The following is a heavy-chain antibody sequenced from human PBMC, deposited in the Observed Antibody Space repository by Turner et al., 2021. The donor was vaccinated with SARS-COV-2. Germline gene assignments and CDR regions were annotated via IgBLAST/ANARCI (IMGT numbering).Heavy chain of an antibody. CDR1: GGIFSTYA. V-gene: IGHV1-69*01. CDR2: IIPVFGTA. J-gene: IGHJ6*02. Sequence: QVQLVQSGAEVKKPGSSVKVSCKASGGIFSTYAISWVRQAPGQGLEWMGGIIPVFGTANYAQHFQGRVTITADESTSYLELSSLRSEDTAVYYCATGVAVTGTPSAYYYYYGMDVWGQGTTVTVSS. D-gene: IGHD6-19*01. CDR3: ATGVAVTGTPSAYYYYYGMDV.